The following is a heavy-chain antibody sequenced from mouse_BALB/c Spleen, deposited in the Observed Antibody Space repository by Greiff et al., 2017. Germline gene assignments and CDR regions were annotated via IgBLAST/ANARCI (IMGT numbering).Heavy chain of an antibody. CDR3: TRVYRYEAYAMDY. CDR1: GFTFSSYT. J-gene: IGHJ4*01. V-gene: IGHV5-6-4*01. CDR2: ISSGGSYT. Sequence: EVKLVESGGGLVKPGGSLKLSCAASGFTFSSYTMSWVRQTPEKRLEWVATISSGGSYTYYPDSVKGRFTISRDNAKNTLYLQMSSLKSEDTAMYYCTRVYRYEAYAMDYWGQGTSVTVSS. D-gene: IGHD2-14*01.